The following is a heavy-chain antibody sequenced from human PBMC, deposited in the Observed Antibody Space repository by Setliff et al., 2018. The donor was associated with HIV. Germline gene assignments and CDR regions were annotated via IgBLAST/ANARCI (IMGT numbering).Heavy chain of an antibody. CDR2: ISAYNGNT. CDR1: GYTFTSYG. CDR3: ARDPGCRTGCYNDAFDI. Sequence: ASVKVSCKASGYTFTSYGISWVRQAPGQGLEWMGWISAYNGNTNYAQKLQGRVTMTTDTSTSTAYMELRSLRSDDTAVYYCARDPGCRTGCYNDAFDIWGQGTMVTVSS. J-gene: IGHJ3*02. V-gene: IGHV1-18*01. D-gene: IGHD2-2*02.